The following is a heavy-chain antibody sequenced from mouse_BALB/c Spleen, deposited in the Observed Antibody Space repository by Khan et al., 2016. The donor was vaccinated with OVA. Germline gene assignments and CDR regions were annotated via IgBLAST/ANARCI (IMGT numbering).Heavy chain of an antibody. CDR1: GFTFSSFA. V-gene: IGHV5-9-3*01. J-gene: IGHJ3*01. Sequence: EVELVESGGGLVKPGGSLKLSCAASGFTFSSFAMSWVRQTPETRLEWVASINSDASYTYYPDSVKGRFTISRDNAKNTLYLQMSSLRSEDTAMYYCARHNYGPFAYWGQGTLVTVSA. CDR2: INSDASYT. CDR3: ARHNYGPFAY. D-gene: IGHD1-1*01.